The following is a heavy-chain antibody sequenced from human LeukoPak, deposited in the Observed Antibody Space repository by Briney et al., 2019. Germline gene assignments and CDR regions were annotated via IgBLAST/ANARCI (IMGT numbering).Heavy chain of an antibody. Sequence: SQTLSLTCTVSGGFISSGGYYWSWIRQHPGKGLEWIGYIYYSGSTYYNPSLKSRVTISVDTSKNQFSLKLSSVTAADTAVYYCARAGDYYDSSGYPYYFDYWGQGTLVTVSS. CDR3: ARAGDYYDSSGYPYYFDY. J-gene: IGHJ4*02. V-gene: IGHV4-31*03. CDR2: IYYSGST. D-gene: IGHD3-22*01. CDR1: GGFISSGGYY.